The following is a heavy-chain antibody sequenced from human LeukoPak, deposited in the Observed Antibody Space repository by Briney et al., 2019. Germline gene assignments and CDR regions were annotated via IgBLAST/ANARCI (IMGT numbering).Heavy chain of an antibody. J-gene: IGHJ4*02. CDR3: ARNNWGIDE. Sequence: GGSLRLSCAASGFKCSNHWMHWVRQSPGKGLVWVARINNDGSDTSHADSVEGRFTISRDNAANTLYLQMNSLRVEDTAMYFCARNNWGIDEWGQGTLVTVSS. CDR1: GFKCSNHW. V-gene: IGHV3-74*01. CDR2: INNDGSDT. D-gene: IGHD7-27*01.